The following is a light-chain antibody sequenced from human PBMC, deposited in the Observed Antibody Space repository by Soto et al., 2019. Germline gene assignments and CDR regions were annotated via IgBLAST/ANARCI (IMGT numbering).Light chain of an antibody. CDR2: DAS. Sequence: DIPMTQSPSSLSASVGDRVTITCQASQDISNYLNWYQQKPGKAPKLLIYDASNLETGVPSRFSGSGSGTDFTFTISSLPPEDIATYYCQQYDYLPLTFGGGTKVEIK. J-gene: IGKJ4*01. CDR1: QDISNY. V-gene: IGKV1-33*01. CDR3: QQYDYLPLT.